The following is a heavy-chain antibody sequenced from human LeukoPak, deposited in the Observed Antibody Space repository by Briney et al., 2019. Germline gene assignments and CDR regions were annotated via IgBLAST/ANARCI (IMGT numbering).Heavy chain of an antibody. CDR2: INPSGGST. CDR1: GYTFTSYY. CDR3: ARDLALVRDGGSFDYYYYMDV. J-gene: IGHJ6*03. D-gene: IGHD1-26*01. V-gene: IGHV1-46*01. Sequence: ASVKVSCKASGYTFTSYYMHWVRQAPGQGLEWMGIINPSGGSTSYAQKFQGRVTMTRDTSTSTVYMELSSLRSEDTAVYYCARDLALVRDGGSFDYYYYMDVWGKGTTVTASS.